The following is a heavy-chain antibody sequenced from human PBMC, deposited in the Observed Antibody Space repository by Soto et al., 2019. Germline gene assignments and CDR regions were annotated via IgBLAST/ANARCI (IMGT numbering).Heavy chain of an antibody. J-gene: IGHJ5*02. V-gene: IGHV4-39*01. CDR1: GGSIRSSSYY. CDR3: ASQLACGSCYSWFDP. D-gene: IGHD2-15*01. CDR2: IYYSGST. Sequence: SETLSLTCTVSGGSIRSSSYYWGWIQQPPGKGLEWIGSIYYSGSTYYNPSLKSRVTISVDTSKNQFSLKLSSVTAADTAVYYCASQLACGSCYSWFDPWGQGTLVTVSS.